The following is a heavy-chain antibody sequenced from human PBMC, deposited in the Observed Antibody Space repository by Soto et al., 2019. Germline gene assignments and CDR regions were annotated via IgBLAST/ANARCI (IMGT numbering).Heavy chain of an antibody. CDR2: ISAYNGNT. J-gene: IGHJ3*02. D-gene: IGHD5-18*01. CDR3: ARFFVDTAMVTGGAFDI. Sequence: QVQLVQSGAEVKKPGASVKVSCKASGYTFTSYGIIWVRQAPGQGLEWMGWISAYNGNTNYAQKLQGRVTMTTDTSTSTAYMELRSLRSDDTAVYYCARFFVDTAMVTGGAFDIWGQGTMVTVSS. CDR1: GYTFTSYG. V-gene: IGHV1-18*01.